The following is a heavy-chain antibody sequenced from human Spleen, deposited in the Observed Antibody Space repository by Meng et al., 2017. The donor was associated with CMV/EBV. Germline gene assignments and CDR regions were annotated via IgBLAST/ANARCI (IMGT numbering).Heavy chain of an antibody. Sequence: SCAASGFIFSNYAMHWVRQAPGKGLEWVAVISYDGSNEYYADSVKGRFTISRDNAKNSLYLQMNSLRAEDTAVYYCARAVSSSWLYYYYYGMDVWGQGTTVTVSS. J-gene: IGHJ6*02. CDR2: ISYDGSNE. CDR3: ARAVSSSWLYYYYYGMDV. CDR1: GFIFSNYA. D-gene: IGHD6-13*01. V-gene: IGHV3-30-3*01.